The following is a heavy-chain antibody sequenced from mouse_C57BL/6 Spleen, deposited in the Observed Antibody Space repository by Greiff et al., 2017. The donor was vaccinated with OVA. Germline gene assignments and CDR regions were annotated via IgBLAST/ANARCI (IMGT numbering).Heavy chain of an antibody. D-gene: IGHD1-1*01. CDR1: GFTFSSYT. Sequence: EVQLVESGGGLVKPGGSLKLSCAASGFTFSSYTMSWVRQTPEKRLEWVATISGGGGNTYYPDSVKGRFPISRDNAKNTLYLQMSSLRSEDTALYYCARLSDYGSRYYYAMDYWGQGTSVTVSS. CDR2: ISGGGGNT. CDR3: ARLSDYGSRYYYAMDY. V-gene: IGHV5-9*01. J-gene: IGHJ4*01.